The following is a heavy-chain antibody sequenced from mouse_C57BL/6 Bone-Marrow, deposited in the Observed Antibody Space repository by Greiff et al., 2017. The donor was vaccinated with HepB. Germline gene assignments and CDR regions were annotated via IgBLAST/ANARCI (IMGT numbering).Heavy chain of an antibody. CDR1: GFTFSDYY. D-gene: IGHD2-3*01. J-gene: IGHJ2*01. CDR3: ERHNGYYLFDY. CDR2: ISNGGGST. Sequence: EVQVVESGGGLVQPGGSLKLSCAASGFTFSDYYMYWVRQTPEKRLEWVAYISNGGGSTYYPDTVKGRFTISRDNAKNTLYLQMSRLKSEDTAMYYCERHNGYYLFDYWGQGTTLTVSS. V-gene: IGHV5-12*01.